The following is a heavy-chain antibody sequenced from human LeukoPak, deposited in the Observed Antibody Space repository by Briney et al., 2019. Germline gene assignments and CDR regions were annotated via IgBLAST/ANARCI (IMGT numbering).Heavy chain of an antibody. CDR2: ISDSGDST. D-gene: IGHD3-22*01. CDR1: RFIFNNYA. V-gene: IGHV3-23*01. J-gene: IGHJ3*02. CDR3: ARCRWLKDDAFDI. Sequence: GGSLRLSCAASRFIFNNYAMTWVRQAPGKGLEWVSGISDSGDSTYYGGSVKGRFSISRDNFRNTLYLQMDSLRPDDTAVYYCARCRWLKDDAFDIWGLGTMVTVS.